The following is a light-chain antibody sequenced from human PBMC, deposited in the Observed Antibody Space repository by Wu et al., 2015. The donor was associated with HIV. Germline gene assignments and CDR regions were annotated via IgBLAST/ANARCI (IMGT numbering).Light chain of an antibody. Sequence: EIVLTQSPSTLSLSPGDRATLSCRASQSLTKYQLAWYQQKPGQAPRLLILIATSRATGVPDRFSGSGSGTEFTLTISSLQSVDFAVYYCQQYNNWPRSFGQGTKLEIK. CDR3: QQYNNWPRS. J-gene: IGKJ2*03. CDR2: IAT. V-gene: IGKV3D-15*01. CDR1: QSLTKY.